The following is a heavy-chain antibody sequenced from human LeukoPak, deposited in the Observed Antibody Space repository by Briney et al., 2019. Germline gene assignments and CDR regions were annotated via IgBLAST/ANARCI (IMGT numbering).Heavy chain of an antibody. CDR2: ISDSGAST. CDR3: AKGHGSSWYNWFDP. CDR1: GFTFSSYA. V-gene: IGHV3-23*01. J-gene: IGHJ5*02. Sequence: GGSLRLSCADSGFTFSSYAMNWVRQAPGKGLEWVSSISDSGASTYYADSVKGRFTVSRDNSKNTLYLQMNNLRAEDTAIYYCAKGHGSSWYNWFDPWGQGTLVTVSS. D-gene: IGHD6-13*01.